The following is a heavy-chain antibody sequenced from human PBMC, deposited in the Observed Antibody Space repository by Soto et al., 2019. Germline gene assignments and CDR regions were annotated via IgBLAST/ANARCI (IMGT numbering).Heavy chain of an antibody. V-gene: IGHV1-69*08. CDR3: ARRRYCGYDCYHKHYYGMDV. J-gene: IGHJ6*02. CDR1: GDTFSSYA. D-gene: IGHD2-21*01. CDR2: IITVLGTT. Sequence: QVPLVQSGAELKKPGSSVTVSCRASGDTFSSYAVNWVRQAPGRGLEWMGRIITVLGTTDYAQNFKGRVTITAEKSTKTVYMELSSLRSDDTAVYYCARRRYCGYDCYHKHYYGMDVWGQGTMVTVAS.